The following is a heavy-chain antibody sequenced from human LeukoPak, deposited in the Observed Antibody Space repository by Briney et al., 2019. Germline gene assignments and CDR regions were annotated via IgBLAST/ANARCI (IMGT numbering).Heavy chain of an antibody. CDR3: ARDGPYYDFWSGYYPPPQNYYYGMDV. CDR1: GGSISSYY. J-gene: IGHJ6*02. V-gene: IGHV4-59*01. CDR2: IYYSGST. Sequence: PSETLSLTCTVSGGSISSYYWSWIRQPPGKGLEWIRYIYYSGSTNYNPSLKSRVTISVDTSKNQFSLTLSSVTAADTAVYYCARDGPYYDFWSGYYPPPQNYYYGMDVWGQGTTVTVSS. D-gene: IGHD3-3*01.